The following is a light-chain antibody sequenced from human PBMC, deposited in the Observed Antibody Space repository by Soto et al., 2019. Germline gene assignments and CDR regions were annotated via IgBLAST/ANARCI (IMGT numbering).Light chain of an antibody. V-gene: IGKV3-20*01. J-gene: IGKJ4*01. Sequence: EFVLTQSPGTLSLSPGERATLSCRASQSVRNNYLAWYQQKPGQAPKLLIHDASSRATGIPDRFSGGGSGTAFILPISRMEPEDFAVYYCQQFSSYPLTFGGGTKVDI. CDR2: DAS. CDR3: QQFSSYPLT. CDR1: QSVRNNY.